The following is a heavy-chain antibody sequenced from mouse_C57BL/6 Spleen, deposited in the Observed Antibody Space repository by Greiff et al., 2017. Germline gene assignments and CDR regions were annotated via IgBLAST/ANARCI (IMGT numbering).Heavy chain of an antibody. CDR3: KRVYYDYHYFDY. CDR1: GFTFSSYA. CDR2: ISSGGDYI. V-gene: IGHV5-9-1*02. Sequence: EVKLEESGGGLVQPGGSMKLSCAASGFTFSSYAMSWVRQTPEKRLEWVAYISSGGDYIYYADTVKGRFTISRDNARNTLYLQMSSLKSEDTAMYSCKRVYYDYHYFDYWGQGTTLTVSS. J-gene: IGHJ2*01. D-gene: IGHD2-4*01.